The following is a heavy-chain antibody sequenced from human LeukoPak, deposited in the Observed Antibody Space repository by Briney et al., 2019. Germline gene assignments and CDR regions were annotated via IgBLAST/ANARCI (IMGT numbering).Heavy chain of an antibody. CDR1: GLTFSSYA. V-gene: IGHV3-30*01. J-gene: IGHJ4*02. CDR3: AAATVSGLFDY. D-gene: IGHD2-21*02. Sequence: GRSLSLSCAVSGLTFSSYAMHGVREAPGKGGEGVAVISYDGSNKYYADPVKGRFTISRDNSKTSLYLQVYSLRAEGTAVYCCAAATVSGLFDYWGQGTLVTVSS. CDR2: ISYDGSNK.